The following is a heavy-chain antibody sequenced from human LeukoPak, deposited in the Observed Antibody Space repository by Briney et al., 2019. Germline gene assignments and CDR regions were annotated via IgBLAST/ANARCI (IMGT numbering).Heavy chain of an antibody. CDR1: GFTLRSYT. J-gene: IGHJ4*02. V-gene: IGHV3-21*01. Sequence: GGSLRLSCATSGFTLRSYTMNWVRQAPGKGLEWVSSIGISSNKIYYADSVKGRFIISRDNAKNSVYLQMNSLRAEDTAVYYCARASAAVFVWGQGTLVTVSS. D-gene: IGHD6-13*01. CDR3: ARASAAVFV. CDR2: IGISSNKI.